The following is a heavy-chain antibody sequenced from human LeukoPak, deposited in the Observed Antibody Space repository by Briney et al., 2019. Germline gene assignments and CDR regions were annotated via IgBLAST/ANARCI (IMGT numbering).Heavy chain of an antibody. V-gene: IGHV3-48*01. J-gene: IGHJ4*02. CDR1: GFTFSNYN. D-gene: IGHD3-3*01. Sequence: PGGSLRPSCAASGFTFSNYNMNWVRQAPGKGLEWLSYISSSSSTIYYADSVKGRFTISRDNARNSLYLQMNSLRAEDTAVYYCARDFLEDSYWGQGTLVTVSS. CDR3: ARDFLEDSY. CDR2: ISSSSSTI.